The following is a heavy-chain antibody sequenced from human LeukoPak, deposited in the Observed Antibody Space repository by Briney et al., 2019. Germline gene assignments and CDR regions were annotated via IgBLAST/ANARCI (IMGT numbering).Heavy chain of an antibody. CDR2: ISSRSSYI. Sequence: GGSLRLSCAASGFAFSTYTMNWVRQAPGKGLEWVSSISSRSSYIYYADSVKGRFTISRDNAKNSLYLQMNSLRAEDTAVYYCAKRHSPYYYDSSGPPAYWGQGTLVTVSS. V-gene: IGHV3-21*04. CDR1: GFAFSTYT. CDR3: AKRHSPYYYDSSGPPAY. J-gene: IGHJ4*02. D-gene: IGHD3-22*01.